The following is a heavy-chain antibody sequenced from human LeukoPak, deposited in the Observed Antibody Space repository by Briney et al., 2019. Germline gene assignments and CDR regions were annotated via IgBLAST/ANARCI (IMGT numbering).Heavy chain of an antibody. CDR2: IYTSGSN. CDR3: ATQRGIGFWFDP. CDR1: GGSISSYY. Sequence: SETLSLTCTVSGGSISSYYWRWLRQPPGKGLEWIGYIYTSGSNNYNPSLKRRVTISVETSKKQFSLKLSSVTAADTAVYYCATQRGIGFWFDPWGQGTLVTVSS. D-gene: IGHD3-16*01. J-gene: IGHJ5*02. V-gene: IGHV4-4*09.